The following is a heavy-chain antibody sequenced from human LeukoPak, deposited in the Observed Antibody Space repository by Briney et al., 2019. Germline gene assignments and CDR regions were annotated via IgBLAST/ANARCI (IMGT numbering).Heavy chain of an antibody. CDR3: ARGGGNAGGD. CDR2: INPSGGST. CDR1: GGTFSSYA. V-gene: IGHV1-46*01. Sequence: WASVKVSCKASGGTFSSYAISWVRQAPGQGLEWMGIINPSGGSTSYAQKFQGRVTMTRDMSTSTVYMELSSLRSEDTAVYYCARGGGNAGGDWGQGTLATVSS. D-gene: IGHD2-21*01. J-gene: IGHJ4*02.